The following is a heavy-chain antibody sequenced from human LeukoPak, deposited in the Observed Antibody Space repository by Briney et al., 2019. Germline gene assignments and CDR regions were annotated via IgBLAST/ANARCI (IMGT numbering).Heavy chain of an antibody. D-gene: IGHD3-22*01. Sequence: DPSETLSLTCAVYGGSFSCYYWSWIRQPPGKGLEWIGEINHSGSTNYNPSLKSRVTISVDTSKNQFSLKLSSVTAADTAVYYCARAPMYYYDWSTYYYYYMDVWGKGTTVTISS. V-gene: IGHV4-34*01. CDR3: ARAPMYYYDWSTYYYYYMDV. J-gene: IGHJ6*03. CDR2: INHSGST. CDR1: GGSFSCYY.